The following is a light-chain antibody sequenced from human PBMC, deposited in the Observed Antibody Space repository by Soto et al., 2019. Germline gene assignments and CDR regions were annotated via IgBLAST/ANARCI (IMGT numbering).Light chain of an antibody. CDR1: QSISSSY. J-gene: IGKJ3*01. CDR3: QNYGSSPIFT. CDR2: GAS. Sequence: EIVLTQSPGTLSLSPGERATLSCRASQSISSSYLAWYQQKPGQAPRLLIYGASSRATDIPDRFSGSGSGTDFTLTSSRLEPEDFAVYYCQNYGSSPIFTLGPGTKVDIK. V-gene: IGKV3-20*01.